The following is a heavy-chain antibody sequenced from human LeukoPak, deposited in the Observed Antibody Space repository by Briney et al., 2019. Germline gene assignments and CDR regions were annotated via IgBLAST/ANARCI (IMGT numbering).Heavy chain of an antibody. Sequence: ASVKVSCKASGYTFTSYYMHWVRQAPGQGLEWMGIISPSGGSTSYAQKFQGRVTMTRDTSTSTVYMELSSLRSEDTAVYYCARESLAYCSGDCYSSPFDYWGQGTLVTVSS. CDR1: GYTFTSYY. D-gene: IGHD2-21*02. J-gene: IGHJ4*02. V-gene: IGHV1-46*01. CDR3: ARESLAYCSGDCYSSPFDY. CDR2: ISPSGGST.